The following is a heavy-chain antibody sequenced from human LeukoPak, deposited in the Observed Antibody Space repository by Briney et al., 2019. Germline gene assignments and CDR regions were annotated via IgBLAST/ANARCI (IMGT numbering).Heavy chain of an antibody. V-gene: IGHV4-59*08. CDR3: ARGLRSPTRTDGFDI. CDR1: GGPISSYY. CDR2: IYYSGST. J-gene: IGHJ3*02. Sequence: SETLSLTCTVSGGPISSYYWSGIRQPPGKGLEWIGYIYYSGSTNYNPSLKSRVTISVDTSKNQFSLKLSSVTAADTGVYYCARGLRSPTRTDGFDIWGQGTMVTVSS. D-gene: IGHD3-3*01.